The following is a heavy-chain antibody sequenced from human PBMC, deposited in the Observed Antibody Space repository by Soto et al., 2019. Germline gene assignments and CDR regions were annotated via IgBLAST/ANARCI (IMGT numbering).Heavy chain of an antibody. CDR3: TRAYSSSWSTPFDY. V-gene: IGHV3-9*01. CDR1: GFTFDDYA. Sequence: EVQLVESGGGLVQPGRSLRLSCAASGFTFDDYAMHWVRQAPGKGLEWVSGISWNSGSIGYADSVKGRFTISRDNAKNSLYLQMNSPRAEDTALYYCTRAYSSSWSTPFDYWGQGTLVTVSS. J-gene: IGHJ4*02. D-gene: IGHD6-13*01. CDR2: ISWNSGSI.